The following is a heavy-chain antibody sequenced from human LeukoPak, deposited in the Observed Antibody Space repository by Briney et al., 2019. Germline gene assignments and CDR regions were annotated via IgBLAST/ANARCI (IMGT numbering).Heavy chain of an antibody. CDR1: GFTFTDHY. V-gene: IGHV3-72*01. D-gene: IGHD6-19*01. Sequence: GGSLRLSCAASGFTFTDHYMDWVRQAPGKGLEWVGRIRNRANSYTTEYAASVKGRFTISRDDSQNLVYLHMNSLKSEDTAVYYCARGNIAVAGFDYWGQGALVTVSS. CDR2: IRNRANSYTT. CDR3: ARGNIAVAGFDY. J-gene: IGHJ4*02.